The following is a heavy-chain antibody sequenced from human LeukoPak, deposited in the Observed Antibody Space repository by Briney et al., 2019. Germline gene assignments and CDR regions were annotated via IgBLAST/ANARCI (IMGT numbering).Heavy chain of an antibody. D-gene: IGHD3-10*01. CDR3: ARAIASSGSRLFDY. Sequence: SQTLSLTCTVSGGSISSGDYYWSWIRQPPGKGLEWIAYIYYSWSAFYNPSLKSRVTISQDTSKNQFSLKLSSLTAADTAMYYCARAIASSGSRLFDYWGQGTLVTVSS. CDR1: GGSISSGDYY. CDR2: IYYSWSA. J-gene: IGHJ4*02. V-gene: IGHV4-30-4*01.